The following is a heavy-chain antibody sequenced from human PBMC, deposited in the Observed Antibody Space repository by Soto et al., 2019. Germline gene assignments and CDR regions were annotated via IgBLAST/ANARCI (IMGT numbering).Heavy chain of an antibody. Sequence: QVQLVQSGAEVKKPGSSVKVSCKASGGTFSSYTISWVRQAPGQGLEWMGRIIPILGIANYAQKFQGRVTITADKSTSTAYMELSSLRSEDTAVYYCAREPPPREQQLTTYYYYGMDVWGQGTTVTVSS. CDR3: AREPPPREQQLTTYYYYGMDV. CDR1: GGTFSSYT. V-gene: IGHV1-69*08. CDR2: IIPILGIA. D-gene: IGHD6-13*01. J-gene: IGHJ6*02.